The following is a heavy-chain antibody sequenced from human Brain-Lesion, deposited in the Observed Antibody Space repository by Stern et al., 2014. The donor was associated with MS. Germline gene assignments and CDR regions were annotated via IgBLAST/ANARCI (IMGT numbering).Heavy chain of an antibody. J-gene: IGHJ4*02. CDR3: TKDSGYFSGLFDS. CDR1: GFTFDDFA. D-gene: IGHD3-22*01. Sequence: VQLVESGGGLVQPGRSLRLSCAASGFTFDDFAMHWVRQAPGKGLEWVSGINWNSGSLAYADSVKGRFSISRDSAKNSLFLQMNSLRPEETALYYCTKDSGYFSGLFDSWGQGTLVTVSS. CDR2: INWNSGSL. V-gene: IGHV3-9*01.